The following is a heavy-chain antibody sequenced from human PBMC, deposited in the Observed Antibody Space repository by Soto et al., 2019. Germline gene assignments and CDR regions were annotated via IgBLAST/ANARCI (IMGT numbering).Heavy chain of an antibody. J-gene: IGHJ6*02. CDR1: GYIFTSNW. CDR3: ARHWFIAAAGPYYYGMDI. CDR2: IYPGDSET. V-gene: IGHV5-51*01. D-gene: IGHD6-13*01. Sequence: PGESLKISCKGSGYIFTSNWIGWVRQMPGKGLEWMGTIYPGDSETKYSPSFQGQVTISADKSISTAYLQWSSLKASDTAMYYCARHWFIAAAGPYYYGMDILGQRTTVPVS.